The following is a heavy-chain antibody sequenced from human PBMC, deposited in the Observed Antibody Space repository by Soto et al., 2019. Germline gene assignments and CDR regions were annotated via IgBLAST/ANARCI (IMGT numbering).Heavy chain of an antibody. V-gene: IGHV1-2*02. CDR3: ARAHTTPGYSSSCTRYYFDS. J-gene: IGHJ4*02. Sequence: QVQLVQSGAEVKKPGASVKVSCKASGYTFTGYYMHWVRQAPGQGLEGMGWINPNSGGTNYAQKLQGRVTMTRDTSISTAYMELSRLRSDDTAVYYCARAHTTPGYSSSCTRYYFDSWGQGTLVTVSS. CDR2: INPNSGGT. D-gene: IGHD6-13*01. CDR1: GYTFTGYY.